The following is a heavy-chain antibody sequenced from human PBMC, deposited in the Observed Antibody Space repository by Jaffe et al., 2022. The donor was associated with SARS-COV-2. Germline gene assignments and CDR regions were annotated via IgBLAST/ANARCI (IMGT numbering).Heavy chain of an antibody. CDR3: ARDRSWSPYYYYGMDV. CDR1: GFTFSSYE. V-gene: IGHV3-48*03. D-gene: IGHD2-8*02. Sequence: EVQLVESGGGLVQPGGSLRLSCAASGFTFSSYEMNWVRQAPGKGLEWVSYISSSGSTIYYADSVKGRFTISRDNAKNSLYLQMNSLRAEDTAVYYCARDRSWSPYYYYGMDVWGQGTTVTVSS. CDR2: ISSSGSTI. J-gene: IGHJ6*02.